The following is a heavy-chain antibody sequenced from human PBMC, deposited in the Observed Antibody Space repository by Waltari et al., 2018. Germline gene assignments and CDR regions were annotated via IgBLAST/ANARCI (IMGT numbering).Heavy chain of an antibody. V-gene: IGHV3-9*01. J-gene: IGHJ5*02. CDR3: AKDKRQRQPTTNWFDP. CDR1: GFTFDDYA. Sequence: EVQLVESGGGLVQPGRSLRLSCAASGFTFDDYAMHWVRQAPGKGLEWVSGISWNSGSRGYADSLKGRFTISRDNAKNSLYLQMNSLRAEDTALYYCAKDKRQRQPTTNWFDPWGQGTLVTVSS. CDR2: ISWNSGSR. D-gene: IGHD6-25*01.